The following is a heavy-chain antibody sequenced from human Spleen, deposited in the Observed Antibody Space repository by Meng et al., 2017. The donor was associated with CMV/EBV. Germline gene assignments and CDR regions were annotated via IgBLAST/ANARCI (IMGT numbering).Heavy chain of an antibody. CDR2: IYWDDDK. Sequence: QITLKESGPTLVKPTQTLTLTCTFSGFLLSTSGVGVGWIRKPPGKALEWLALIYWDDDKRYSPSLKSRLTITKDTSKNQVVLTMTNMDPVDTATYYCAQSHRSYDSSGYYYAEYFQQWGQGTLGTVSS. CDR3: AQSHRSYDSSGYYYAEYFQQ. D-gene: IGHD3-22*01. J-gene: IGHJ1*01. CDR1: GFLLSTSGVG. V-gene: IGHV2-5*02.